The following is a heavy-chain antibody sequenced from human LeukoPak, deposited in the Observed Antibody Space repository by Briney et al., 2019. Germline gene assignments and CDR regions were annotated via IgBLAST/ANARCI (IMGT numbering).Heavy chain of an antibody. CDR3: ARWEVLAVAGSRSAYFDY. J-gene: IGHJ4*02. D-gene: IGHD6-19*01. CDR2: IYHSGST. Sequence: SGTLPLTCAVSGGSISSSNWWSWVRQPPGKGLEWIGEIYHSGSTNYNPSLKSRVTISVDKSKNQFSLKLSSVTAADTAMYYCARWEVLAVAGSRSAYFDYWGQGTLVTVSS. CDR1: GGSISSSNW. V-gene: IGHV4-4*02.